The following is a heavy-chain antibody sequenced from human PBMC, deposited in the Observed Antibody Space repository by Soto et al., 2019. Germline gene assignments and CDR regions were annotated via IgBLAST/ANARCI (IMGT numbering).Heavy chain of an antibody. D-gene: IGHD5-12*01. CDR3: ARNRYGGYDFDY. Sequence: QVQLQESGPGLVKPSGTLSLTCAVSSDSITSSNWWSWVRQSPGKGLEWIGEVSHSGSTNYIPSLKRRVSISVDKSRNQFSLRLNSVTAADTAVYYCARNRYGGYDFDYWGQGTLVTVSS. CDR2: VSHSGST. CDR1: SDSITSSNW. V-gene: IGHV4-4*02. J-gene: IGHJ4*02.